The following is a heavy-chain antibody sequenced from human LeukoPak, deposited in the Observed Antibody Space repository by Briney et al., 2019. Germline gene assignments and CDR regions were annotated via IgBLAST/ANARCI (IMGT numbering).Heavy chain of an antibody. J-gene: IGHJ6*03. D-gene: IGHD3-10*01. CDR2: VYYSRST. Sequence: SETLSLNCTVSGASITGHYWSWVRQPPGKGLEWIGYVYYSRSTNYNPSLKSRLSISVDSSNNHFSLKLSSVTAADTGVYYCARVGTLRSGDYYMDVWGKGTTVSVSS. V-gene: IGHV4-59*11. CDR1: GASITGHY. CDR3: ARVGTLRSGDYYMDV.